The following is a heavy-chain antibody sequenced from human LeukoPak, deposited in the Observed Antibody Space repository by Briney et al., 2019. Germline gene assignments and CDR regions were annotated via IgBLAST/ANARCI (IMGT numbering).Heavy chain of an antibody. CDR3: AREPVYYDYVWGSYRPRGYFDY. V-gene: IGHV1-2*02. CDR1: GYTFTGYY. Sequence: ASVKVSCKASGYTFTGYYMHWVRQAPGQGLEWMGWINPNSGGTNYAQKFQGRVTMTRDTSISTAYMELSRLRSDDTAVYYCAREPVYYDYVWGSYRPRGYFDYWGQGTLVTVSS. D-gene: IGHD3-16*02. J-gene: IGHJ4*02. CDR2: INPNSGGT.